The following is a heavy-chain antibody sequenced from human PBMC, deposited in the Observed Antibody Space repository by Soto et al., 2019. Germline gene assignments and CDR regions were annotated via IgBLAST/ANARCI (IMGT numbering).Heavy chain of an antibody. J-gene: IGHJ6*03. CDR2: ISRSGDIT. CDR1: GFSFRTYA. CDR3: AKDPNSSEFYFYMDV. D-gene: IGHD3-22*01. V-gene: IGHV3-23*01. Sequence: EQLLESGGDLVQPGGSLRLSCVGSGFSFRTYAMTWVRQAPGRGLEGVAGISRSGDITYYADSVKGRCTISRDNSKNTLYLQMESLIGDDTAVYFCAKDPNSSEFYFYMDVWGKGTTVTVSS.